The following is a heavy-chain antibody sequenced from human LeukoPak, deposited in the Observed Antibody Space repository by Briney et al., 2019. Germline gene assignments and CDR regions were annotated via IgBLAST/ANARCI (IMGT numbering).Heavy chain of an antibody. V-gene: IGHV3-30*18. CDR3: AKDRSLYSSGWYGMDV. J-gene: IGHJ6*02. CDR2: ISYDGSNK. Sequence: GRSLRLSCAASGFTFSSYGMHWVRQAPGKGLEWVAVISYDGSNKFYADSVKGRFTISRDNSKNTRYLQMNSLRAEDTTVYYCAKDRSLYSSGWYGMDVWGQGTTVTVSS. D-gene: IGHD6-19*01. CDR1: GFTFSSYG.